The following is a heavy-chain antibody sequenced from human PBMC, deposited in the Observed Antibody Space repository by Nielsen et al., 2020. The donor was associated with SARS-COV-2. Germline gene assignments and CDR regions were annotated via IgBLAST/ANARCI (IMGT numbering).Heavy chain of an antibody. CDR2: ISGSGGIT. CDR3: AKDREEAASLGFFDY. CDR1: GFTFISYA. V-gene: IGHV3-23*01. D-gene: IGHD6-13*01. J-gene: IGHJ4*02. Sequence: GGSLRLSCAASGFTFISYAMSWVRQAPGKGLEWVSGISGSGGITYYADSVKGRFTISRDKSKNTLYLQMNSLRAEDTAVYYCAKDREEAASLGFFDYWGQGTLVTVSS.